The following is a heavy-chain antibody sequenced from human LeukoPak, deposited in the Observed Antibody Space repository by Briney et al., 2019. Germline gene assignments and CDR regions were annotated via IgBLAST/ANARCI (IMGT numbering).Heavy chain of an antibody. CDR1: GFTVSSNY. J-gene: IGHJ4*02. Sequence: GGSLRLSCAASGFTVSSNYMSWVRQAPGKGLEWVSAISGSGGSTYYADSVKGRFTISRDNSKNTLYLQMNSLRAEDTAVYYCARNHDFWSGHQLDYWGQGTLVTVSS. V-gene: IGHV3-23*01. CDR2: ISGSGGST. CDR3: ARNHDFWSGHQLDY. D-gene: IGHD3-3*01.